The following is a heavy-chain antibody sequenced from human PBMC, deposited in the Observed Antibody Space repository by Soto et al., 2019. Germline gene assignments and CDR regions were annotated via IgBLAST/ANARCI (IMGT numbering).Heavy chain of an antibody. D-gene: IGHD1-1*01. Sequence: PGGSLRLSCTASGFTLSDHDMSRIRQAPGKGLEWIGHSSNSGSFTRYADSVKGRFSISRDNAKNSLYLQINSLRGDDTAIYYCVKSGDNYNALDYWGHGTPVTTSS. V-gene: IGHV3-11*06. CDR1: GFTLSDHD. CDR3: VKSGDNYNALDY. J-gene: IGHJ4*01. CDR2: SSNSGSFT.